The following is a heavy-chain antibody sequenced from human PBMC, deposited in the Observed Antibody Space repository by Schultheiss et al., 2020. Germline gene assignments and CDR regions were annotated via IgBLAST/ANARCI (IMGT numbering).Heavy chain of an antibody. V-gene: IGHV3-21*05. CDR1: GFTFSSYA. CDR3: AREGDYGDFGDYYYGMDV. J-gene: IGHJ6*02. CDR2: ISSSSSYT. D-gene: IGHD4-17*01. Sequence: GGSLRLSCAASGFTFSSYAMHWVRQAPGKGLEWVSYISSSSSYTNYADSVKGRFTISSDNAKNSLYLQMNSLRAEDTAVYYCAREGDYGDFGDYYYGMDVWGQGTTVTVSS.